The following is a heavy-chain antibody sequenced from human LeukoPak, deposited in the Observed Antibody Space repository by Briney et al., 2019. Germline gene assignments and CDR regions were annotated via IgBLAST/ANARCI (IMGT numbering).Heavy chain of an antibody. CDR1: GYTFTGYY. V-gene: IGHV1-2*02. CDR2: INPDSGGT. CDR3: ARENLDGFDF. D-gene: IGHD3-3*01. J-gene: IGHJ3*01. Sequence: ASVKVSCKASGYTFTGYYIHWVRQAPGQGLEWMGWINPDSGGTKYAQKFQGRVTMTRDTSISTAYMEVSRLRSDDTAVYYCARENLDGFDFWGQGTMVTVSS.